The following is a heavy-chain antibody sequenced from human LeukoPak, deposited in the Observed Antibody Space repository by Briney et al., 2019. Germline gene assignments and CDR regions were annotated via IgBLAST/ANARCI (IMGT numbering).Heavy chain of an antibody. D-gene: IGHD6-13*01. CDR1: GGSFSGYY. J-gene: IGHJ3*02. V-gene: IGHV4-34*01. Sequence: SETLSLTCAVYGGSFSGYYWSWIRQPPGKGLEWIGEINHSGSANYNPSLKSRVTISVDTSKNQFSLKLSSVTAADTAVYYCAMGQQLVSDAFDIWGQGTMVTVSS. CDR2: INHSGSA. CDR3: AMGQQLVSDAFDI.